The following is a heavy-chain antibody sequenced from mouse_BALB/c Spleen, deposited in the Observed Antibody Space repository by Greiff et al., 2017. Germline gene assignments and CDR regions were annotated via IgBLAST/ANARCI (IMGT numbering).Heavy chain of an antibody. V-gene: IGHV1-62-2*01. CDR1: GYTFTEYI. CDR2: FYPGSGSI. D-gene: IGHD1-1*01. J-gene: IGHJ2*01. Sequence: QVQLKESGAELVKPGASVTLSCKASGYTFTEYIIHWVKQRSGQGLEWIGWFYPGSGSIKYNEKFKDKATLTADKSSSTVYMELRSLTSEDSAVYYCARSEDYYGSSYYFDYWGQGTTLTVSS. CDR3: ARSEDYYGSSYYFDY.